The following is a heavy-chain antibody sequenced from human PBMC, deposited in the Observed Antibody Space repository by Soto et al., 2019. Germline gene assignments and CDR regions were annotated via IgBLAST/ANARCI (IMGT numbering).Heavy chain of an antibody. J-gene: IGHJ4*02. CDR1: GGSISSSSYY. V-gene: IGHV4-39*01. Sequence: SETLSLTCTVSGGSISSSSYYWGWIRQPPGKGLEWLGSIYYSGTTYYNPSLKSPVTISVDTSKNQFSLKLSSVTAADTAVYYCARGVWDSSGWSFDYWGQGTLVTVSS. CDR3: ARGVWDSSGWSFDY. D-gene: IGHD6-19*01. CDR2: IYYSGTT.